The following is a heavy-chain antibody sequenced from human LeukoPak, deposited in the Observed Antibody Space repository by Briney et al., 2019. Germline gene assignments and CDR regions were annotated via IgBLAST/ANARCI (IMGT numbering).Heavy chain of an antibody. D-gene: IGHD3-22*01. CDR1: GFTFSSYW. V-gene: IGHV3-74*01. J-gene: IGHJ4*02. CDR3: ARSGWPYYFDY. Sequence: GGSLRLSCAASGFTFSSYWMHWVRQAPGKGLVWVSRIHSDGSSTSYADSVRGRSTISRDDAKSTLYLQMNSLRAEDTAVYYCARSGWPYYFDYWGQGTLVTVSS. CDR2: IHSDGSST.